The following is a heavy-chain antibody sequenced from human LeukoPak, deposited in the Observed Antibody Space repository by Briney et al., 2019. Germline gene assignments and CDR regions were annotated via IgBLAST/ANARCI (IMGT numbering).Heavy chain of an antibody. Sequence: GGSLRLSCAASGFTLSSYAMSWVRQAPGKGLEWVSSISSSSSYIYYADSVKGRFTISRDNAKNSLYLQMNSLRAEDTAVYYCAREDGIVGASDYWGQGTLVTVSS. V-gene: IGHV3-21*01. D-gene: IGHD1-26*01. CDR1: GFTLSSYA. J-gene: IGHJ4*02. CDR2: ISSSSSYI. CDR3: AREDGIVGASDY.